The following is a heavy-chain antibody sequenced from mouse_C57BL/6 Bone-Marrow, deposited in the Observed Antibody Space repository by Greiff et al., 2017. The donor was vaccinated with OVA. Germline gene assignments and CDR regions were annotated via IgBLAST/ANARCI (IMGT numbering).Heavy chain of an antibody. Sequence: EVQLQQSGAELVRPGASVKLSCTASGFNIKDDYMHWVKQRPEQGLEWIGWIDPENGDTEYASKFQGKATITADTSSSTAYLQLSSLTSEDTAVYYCTTGWFYVDYGGQGTALTVSS. CDR2: IDPENGDT. CDR1: GFNIKDDY. CDR3: TTGWFYVDY. J-gene: IGHJ2*01. V-gene: IGHV14-4*01. D-gene: IGHD2-2*01.